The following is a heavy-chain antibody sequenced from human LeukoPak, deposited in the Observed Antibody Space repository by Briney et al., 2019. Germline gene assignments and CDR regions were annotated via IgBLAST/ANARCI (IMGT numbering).Heavy chain of an antibody. D-gene: IGHD3-22*01. Sequence: GGSLRLSCAASGFTFSSYGMHWVRQAPGKGLEWVSYISSSSSTIHYAESVKGRFTISRDNAKNSLYLQMNSLRDEDTAVYYCAREMAHYFDSSGYSFWGQGTLVTVSS. V-gene: IGHV3-48*02. CDR2: ISSSSSTI. J-gene: IGHJ4*02. CDR1: GFTFSSYG. CDR3: AREMAHYFDSSGYSF.